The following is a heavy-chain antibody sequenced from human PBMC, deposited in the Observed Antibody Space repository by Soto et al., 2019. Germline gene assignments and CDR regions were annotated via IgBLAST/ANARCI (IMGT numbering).Heavy chain of an antibody. CDR3: AFSGGWHAFDI. Sequence: QVQLVQSGAEVKKPGASVKVSCKASGYTFTSYYMHWVRQAPGQGLEWMGIINPSGGSTSYAQKFQGRVTMTRDTSTSTVYMELSSLRSEDTAVYYCAFSGGWHAFDIWGQGTMVTVSS. D-gene: IGHD1-26*01. V-gene: IGHV1-46*01. CDR2: INPSGGST. CDR1: GYTFTSYY. J-gene: IGHJ3*02.